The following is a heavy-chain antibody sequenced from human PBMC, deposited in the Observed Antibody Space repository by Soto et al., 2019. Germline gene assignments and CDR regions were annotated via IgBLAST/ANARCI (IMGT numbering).Heavy chain of an antibody. CDR1: GGTLRTYG. V-gene: IGHV1-69*13. CDR3: VSPRIGDVGSFAWAFDP. J-gene: IGHJ5*02. D-gene: IGHD3-10*01. CDR2: IIPIFGTT. Sequence: SVKVSCKASGGTLRTYGINWVRQAPGQGLEWMGGIIPIFGTTNYAQKFQGRVTITADESTSTAYMEMSSLRSDDTAIYYCVSPRIGDVGSFAWAFDPWGQGTLVSVSS.